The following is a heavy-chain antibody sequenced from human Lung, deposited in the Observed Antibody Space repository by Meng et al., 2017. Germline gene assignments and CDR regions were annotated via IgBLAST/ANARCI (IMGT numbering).Heavy chain of an antibody. CDR2: IKSKTDGETT. CDR3: QWLSTHPPDQ. Sequence: QLVESGGGLVNPGGAFRLSCAASGFTFSNAWMSWVRRAPGKGLEGIGRIKSKTDGETTDYAAPVKGRFSISRDDSKNTVYLQMNSLKTEDTAVYYCQWLSTHPPDQWGQGTLVTVAS. J-gene: IGHJ4*02. V-gene: IGHV3-15*01. D-gene: IGHD3-22*01. CDR1: GFTFSNAW.